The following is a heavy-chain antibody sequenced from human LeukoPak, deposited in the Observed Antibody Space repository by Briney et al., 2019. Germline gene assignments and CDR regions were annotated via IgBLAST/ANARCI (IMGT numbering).Heavy chain of an antibody. D-gene: IGHD3-3*01. J-gene: IGHJ4*02. CDR1: GFTFSNAW. CDR2: IKSKTDGGTT. Sequence: GGSLRLSCAASGFTFSNAWMSWVRQAPGKGLEWVGRIKSKTDGGTTDYAAPVKGRFTISRDDSKNTLYLQMNSLKTEDTAVYYCTTATGVKYYDFWSGYPDDYWGQGTLVTVSS. CDR3: TTATGVKYYDFWSGYPDDY. V-gene: IGHV3-15*01.